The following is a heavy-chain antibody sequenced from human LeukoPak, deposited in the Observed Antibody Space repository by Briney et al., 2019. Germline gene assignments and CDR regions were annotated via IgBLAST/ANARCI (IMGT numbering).Heavy chain of an antibody. CDR3: ARDLMDAFDI. Sequence: GGSLRLSCAASGFTFSSYAMHWVRQAPGKGLEWVAVISYDGSNKYYADSVKGRFTISRDNSKNTLYLQMYSLRAEDTAVYYCARDLMDAFDIWGQGTMVTVSS. D-gene: IGHD2-8*01. CDR2: ISYDGSNK. V-gene: IGHV3-30-3*01. CDR1: GFTFSSYA. J-gene: IGHJ3*02.